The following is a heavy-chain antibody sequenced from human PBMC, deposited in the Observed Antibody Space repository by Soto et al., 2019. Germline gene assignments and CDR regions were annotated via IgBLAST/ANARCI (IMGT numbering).Heavy chain of an antibody. CDR2: LSYDGSDE. J-gene: IGHJ6*02. CDR3: ARAAMAYGDYSLFFYYGLDV. Sequence: PGGSLRLSCAASGFTFGMYALHWVRQAPGKGLEWVAVLSYDGSDEYYAGSVEGRLTISRDNSKNTLYLQMNTLRPEDTAVYYCARAAMAYGDYSLFFYYGLDVWGQGTTVTVSS. CDR1: GFTFGMYA. D-gene: IGHD2-8*01. V-gene: IGHV3-30*03.